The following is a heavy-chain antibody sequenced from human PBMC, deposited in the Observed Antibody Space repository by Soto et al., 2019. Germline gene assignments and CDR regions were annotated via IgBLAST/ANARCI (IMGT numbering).Heavy chain of an antibody. V-gene: IGHV3-9*01. CDR3: ARLDTAMVRGAFDI. CDR2: ISWNSGSI. D-gene: IGHD5-18*01. Sequence: EVQLVESGGGLVQPGRSLRLSCAASGFTFDDYAMHWVRQAPGKGLEWVSGISWNSGSIGYADSVKGRFTISRDNAKNSLYLQMNSLRAEDTALYYCARLDTAMVRGAFDIWGQGTMVTVSS. J-gene: IGHJ3*02. CDR1: GFTFDDYA.